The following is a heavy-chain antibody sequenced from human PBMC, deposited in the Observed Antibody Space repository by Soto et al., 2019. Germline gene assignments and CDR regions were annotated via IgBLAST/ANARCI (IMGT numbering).Heavy chain of an antibody. J-gene: IGHJ6*02. V-gene: IGHV1-2*04. CDR3: ERDKYSYGSYGMDA. CDR2: INPNSGGT. D-gene: IGHD5-18*01. CDR1: GYTFTGYY. Sequence: ASVKVFCKASGYTFTGYYMHWVRQAPGQGLEWMGWINPNSGGTNYAQKFQGWVTMTRDTSISTAYMELSRLRSDDTAVYYCERDKYSYGSYGMDAWGQGTTVTVSS.